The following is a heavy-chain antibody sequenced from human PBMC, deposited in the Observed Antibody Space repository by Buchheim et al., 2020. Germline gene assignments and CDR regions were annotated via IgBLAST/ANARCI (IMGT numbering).Heavy chain of an antibody. CDR2: IKEDGSEK. Sequence: EVQLVESGGGLVQPGGSLRLSCAASGFSFSNNWMHWVRQAPGKGLEWVANIKEDGSEKHYVDSVKGRFIISRDNAKHSLFLQMNSLRAEDTAAYYCVKGGYDLWGQGTL. CDR1: GFSFSNNW. D-gene: IGHD3-22*01. J-gene: IGHJ5*02. CDR3: VKGGYDL. V-gene: IGHV3-7*01.